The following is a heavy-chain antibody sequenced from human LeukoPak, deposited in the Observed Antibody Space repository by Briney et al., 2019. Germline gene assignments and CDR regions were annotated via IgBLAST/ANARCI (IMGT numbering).Heavy chain of an antibody. CDR2: ISAYNGNT. V-gene: IGHV1-18*01. CDR3: ARDVYCSSTSCYDAFDV. D-gene: IGHD2-2*01. Sequence: ASVKVSCKASGYTFTSYGISWVRQAPGQGLEWMGWISAYNGNTNYAQKLQGRVTMTTDTSTSTAYMELRGLRSDDTAVYYCARDVYCSSTSCYDAFDVWGQGTMVTVSS. CDR1: GYTFTSYG. J-gene: IGHJ3*01.